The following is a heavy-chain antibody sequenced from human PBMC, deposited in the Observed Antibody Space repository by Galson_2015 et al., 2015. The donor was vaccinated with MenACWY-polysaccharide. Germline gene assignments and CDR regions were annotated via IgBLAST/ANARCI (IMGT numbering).Heavy chain of an antibody. D-gene: IGHD2-15*01. J-gene: IGHJ5*02. CDR1: GFTFITHY. V-gene: IGHV3-74*01. CDR3: VRDWWTLEA. Sequence: SLRLSCAVSGFTFITHYMHWVRQDLGKGLLWVSHINSDGSVKIYADSVKGRFTISRDNAKNTLYLQMNNLRAEDTAVYSCVRDWWTLEAWGQGTLVTVSS. CDR2: INSDGSVK.